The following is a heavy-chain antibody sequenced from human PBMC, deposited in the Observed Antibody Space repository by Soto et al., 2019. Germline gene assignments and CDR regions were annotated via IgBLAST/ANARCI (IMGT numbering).Heavy chain of an antibody. CDR1: GGSIGSDY. Sequence: QVQLQESGPGLVKPSETLSLTCTVSGGSIGSDYWNWIRQHQGKGLEWIGYIYYSESTNYNPSLKIRVTTSVDTSKTHFSLKLSSVTAADTAVYYCARDGGFYSGMDVWGQGTTVTGSS. CDR2: IYYSEST. CDR3: ARDGGFYSGMDV. D-gene: IGHD3-3*01. V-gene: IGHV4-59*01. J-gene: IGHJ6*02.